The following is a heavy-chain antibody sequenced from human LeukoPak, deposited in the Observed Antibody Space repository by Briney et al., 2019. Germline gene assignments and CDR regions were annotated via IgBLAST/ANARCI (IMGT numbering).Heavy chain of an antibody. CDR3: ARSTPYYYDSSGYFDY. D-gene: IGHD3-22*01. CDR2: IYYSGST. J-gene: IGHJ4*02. CDR1: GGSISSYY. Sequence: PSETLSLTCTVSGGSISSYYWSWIRQPPGKGLEWIGYIYYSGSTYYNPSLKSRVTISVDTSKNQFSLRLSSVTAADTAVYYCARSTPYYYDSSGYFDYWGQGTLVTVSS. V-gene: IGHV4-59*08.